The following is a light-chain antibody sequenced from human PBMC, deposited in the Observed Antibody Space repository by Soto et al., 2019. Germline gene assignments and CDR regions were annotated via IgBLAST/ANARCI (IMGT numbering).Light chain of an antibody. CDR1: QSVSSNY. CDR3: QQYGSSPHT. CDR2: DAS. V-gene: IGKV3D-20*01. Sequence: EIVLPQSPATLSLSPGEGVTLSCGASQSVSSNYLAWYQQKPGLAPRLLISDASNRATGIPDRFSGGGSGTDFTLTISRLEPEDFAMYYCQQYGSSPHTFGGGTKVEIK. J-gene: IGKJ4*01.